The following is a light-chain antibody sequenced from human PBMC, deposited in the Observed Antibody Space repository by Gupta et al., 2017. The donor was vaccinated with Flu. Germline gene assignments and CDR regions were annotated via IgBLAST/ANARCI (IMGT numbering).Light chain of an antibody. V-gene: IGKV2D-29*01. CDR3: RQKIHLPWT. CDR2: EVS. CDR1: QSLLYSDGKTY. Sequence: DVVMTQTPLSLSVTPGQPASISCKSSQSLLYSDGKTYLYWYVQRPGQPPQPLIYEVSNRGSGVSDSFSGRGSGTDFTLKISRVEAEDVGVYYCRQKIHLPWTFGQGTKVEIK. J-gene: IGKJ1*01.